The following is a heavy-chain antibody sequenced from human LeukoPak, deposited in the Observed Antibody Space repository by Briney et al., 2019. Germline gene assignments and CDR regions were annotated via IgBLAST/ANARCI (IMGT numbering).Heavy chain of an antibody. CDR3: AREDYYDRAENY. D-gene: IGHD3-22*01. J-gene: IGHJ4*02. V-gene: IGHV4-4*02. CDR1: GGSISSSNW. CDR2: IYHSGST. Sequence: PSETLSLTCAVSGGSISSSNWWSWIRQPPGKGLEWIGEIYHSGSTNYNPSLKSRVTISVDKSKNQFSLKLSSVTAADTAVYYCAREDYYDRAENYWGQGTLVTVSS.